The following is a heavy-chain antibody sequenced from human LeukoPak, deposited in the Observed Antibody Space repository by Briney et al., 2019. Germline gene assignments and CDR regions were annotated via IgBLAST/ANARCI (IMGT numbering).Heavy chain of an antibody. V-gene: IGHV3-30*03. CDR1: GFTFSSYG. Sequence: GGSLRLSCAASGFTFSSYGMHWVRQAPGKGLEWVAVISYDGRNKYYGDSVKGRFTISRDNSKNTLYLQMNSLRAEDTAVYYCASSGRIKGDAFGIWGQGTMVTVSS. CDR2: ISYDGRNK. J-gene: IGHJ3*02. D-gene: IGHD1-26*01. CDR3: ASSGRIKGDAFGI.